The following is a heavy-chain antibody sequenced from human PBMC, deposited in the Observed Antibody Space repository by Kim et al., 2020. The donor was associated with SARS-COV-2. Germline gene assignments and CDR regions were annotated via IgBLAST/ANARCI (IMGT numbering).Heavy chain of an antibody. V-gene: IGHV3-30*04. CDR2: ISYDGSNK. CDR1: GFTFSSYA. CDR3: ARGPAIAVAGRGGYFDY. J-gene: IGHJ4*02. D-gene: IGHD6-19*01. Sequence: GGSLRLSCAASGFTFSSYAMHWVRQAPGKGLEWVAVISYDGSNKYYADSVKGRFTISRDNSKNTLYLQMNSLRAEDTAVYYCARGPAIAVAGRGGYFDYWGQGTLVTVSS.